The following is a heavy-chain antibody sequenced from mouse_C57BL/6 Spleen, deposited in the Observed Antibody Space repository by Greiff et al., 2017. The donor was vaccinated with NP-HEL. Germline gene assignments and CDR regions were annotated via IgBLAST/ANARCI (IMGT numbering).Heavy chain of an antibody. CDR3: ASLLTGTYAMDY. D-gene: IGHD4-1*01. V-gene: IGHV3-6*01. J-gene: IGHJ4*01. CDR1: GYSITSGYY. CDR2: ISYDGSN. Sequence: EVQLQQSGPGLVKPSQSLSLTCSVTGYSITSGYYWNWIRQFPGNKLEWMGYISYDGSNNYNPSLKNRISITRDTSKNQFFLKLNSVTTEDTATYYCASLLTGTYAMDYWGQGTSVTVSS.